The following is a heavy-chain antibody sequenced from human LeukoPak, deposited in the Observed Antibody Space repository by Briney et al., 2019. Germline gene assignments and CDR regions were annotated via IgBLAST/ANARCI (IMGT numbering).Heavy chain of an antibody. V-gene: IGHV3-53*01. CDR3: ARGRRDCSGDCYVAFDI. D-gene: IGHD2-21*02. CDR1: GFTVSSNY. CDR2: IYSAGST. Sequence: PGRSLRLSCVASGFTVSSNYMSWVRQAPGKGLEWVSVIYSAGSTYYADSVKGRFTISRDNSKNSLYLQMHSLRADDTAVYYCARGRRDCSGDCYVAFDIWGQGTMVTVSS. J-gene: IGHJ3*02.